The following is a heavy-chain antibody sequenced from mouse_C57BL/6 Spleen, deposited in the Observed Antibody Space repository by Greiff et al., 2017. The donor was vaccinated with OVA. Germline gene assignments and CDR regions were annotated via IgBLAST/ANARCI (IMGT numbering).Heavy chain of an antibody. CDR1: GFSLTSYG. CDR3: ARPQDDYGGDYYAMDY. Sequence: VQLQQSGPGLVQPSQSLSITCTVSGFSLTSYGVHWVRQSPGTGLEWLGVIWSGGSTDYNAAFISSLSISKDNSKSQVFFKMNSLQADDTAIYYCARPQDDYGGDYYAMDYWGQGTSVTVSS. J-gene: IGHJ4*01. D-gene: IGHD2-4*01. V-gene: IGHV2-2*01. CDR2: IWSGGST.